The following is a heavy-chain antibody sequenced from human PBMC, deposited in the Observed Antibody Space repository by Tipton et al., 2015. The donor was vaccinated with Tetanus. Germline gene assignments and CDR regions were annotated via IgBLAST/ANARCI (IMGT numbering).Heavy chain of an antibody. J-gene: IGHJ3*01. CDR1: GGSMSNNY. D-gene: IGHD2-2*01. CDR3: ARRSYCSSSRCFDAFDL. Sequence: TLSLTCTVSGGSMSNNYWSWIRQPPGKGLEWIAYIFHSGSTNYIPSLKSRVAISMDTSKNQISLKLSSVTAADTAVYYCARRSYCSSSRCFDAFDLWGQGTMVTVSS. V-gene: IGHV4-59*01. CDR2: IFHSGST.